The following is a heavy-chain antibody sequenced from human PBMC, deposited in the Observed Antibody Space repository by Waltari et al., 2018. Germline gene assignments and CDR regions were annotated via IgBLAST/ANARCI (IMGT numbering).Heavy chain of an antibody. Sequence: QAQLVQSGAEVKMPGASVKISCKAHGYTFTSNNNNWVRQAPGQGLEWMGGTDPNRGDTGYAQKFQGRICLTRNTSIDTAYMELSSLRSEDTAVYYCAGGLWGASRDFWGQGTLVTFSS. V-gene: IGHV1-8*01. CDR3: AGGLWGASRDF. CDR1: GYTFTSNN. CDR2: TDPNRGDT. D-gene: IGHD3-16*01. J-gene: IGHJ4*02.